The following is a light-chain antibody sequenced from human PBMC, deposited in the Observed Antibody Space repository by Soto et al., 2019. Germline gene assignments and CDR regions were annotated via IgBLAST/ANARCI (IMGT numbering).Light chain of an antibody. J-gene: IGKJ4*01. CDR3: QQRSNWPPLT. CDR2: DAS. Sequence: EIVVTQSPATLSLSPGERATLSCRTSQSVGSYVVWYQKKPGQAPRLLIYDASNRATGIPAWFSGSGSGRGFSLTINSVEPADVAVYYCQQRSNWPPLTFGGGTKVEIK. CDR1: QSVGSY. V-gene: IGKV3-11*02.